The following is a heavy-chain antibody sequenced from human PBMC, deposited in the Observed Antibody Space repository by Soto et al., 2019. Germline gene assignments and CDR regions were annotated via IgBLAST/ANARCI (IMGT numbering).Heavy chain of an antibody. D-gene: IGHD3-3*02. J-gene: IGHJ4*02. V-gene: IGHV3-23*01. Sequence: GGSLRLSCAASGFTFNSYAMSWVRQAPGKGLEWVSSISGSGVTTYYADSAKGRFTISRDNSKNTLYLQMNSLRAEDTAVYYCTKDSFYYFDYWGQGTLVTVSS. CDR1: GFTFNSYA. CDR2: ISGSGVTT. CDR3: TKDSFYYFDY.